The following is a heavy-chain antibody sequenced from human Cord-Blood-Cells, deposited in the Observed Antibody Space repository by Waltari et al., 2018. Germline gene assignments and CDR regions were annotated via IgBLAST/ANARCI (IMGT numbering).Heavy chain of an antibody. CDR1: GGSFSGYY. CDR2: INHSGST. CDR3: ASSSSLEYFQH. J-gene: IGHJ1*01. D-gene: IGHD6-13*01. Sequence: QVQLQQWGAGLLKPSETLSLTCAVYGGSFSGYYWSWIRQPPGKGLEWIGEINHSGSTNYNPSLKGRVTISVDTSKNQFSLKLSSVTAADTAVYYCASSSSLEYFQHWGQGTLVTVSS. V-gene: IGHV4-34*01.